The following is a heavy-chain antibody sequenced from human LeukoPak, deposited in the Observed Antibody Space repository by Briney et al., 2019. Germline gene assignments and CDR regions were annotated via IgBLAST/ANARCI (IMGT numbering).Heavy chain of an antibody. CDR3: ARLGGRWLQLDRDFDY. D-gene: IGHD5-24*01. CDR1: GYSFTSYW. CDR2: IYPGDSDT. Sequence: GESLKISCKGSGYSFTSYWIGWVRQMPRKGLEWMGIIYPGDSDTRYSPSFQGQVTISADKSISTAYLQWSSLKASDTAMYYCARLGGRWLQLDRDFDYWGQGTLVTVSS. J-gene: IGHJ4*02. V-gene: IGHV5-51*01.